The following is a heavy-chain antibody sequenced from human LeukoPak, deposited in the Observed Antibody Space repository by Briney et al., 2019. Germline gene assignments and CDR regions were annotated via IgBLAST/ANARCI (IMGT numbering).Heavy chain of an antibody. J-gene: IGHJ4*02. CDR2: IFCSGST. D-gene: IGHD3-16*01. Sequence: SSETLSLTCTVSGGTFSGYFWGWIRQPPGKGLEWIGYIFCSGSTNYNPSLKSRVTISVDTSKNQFSLRLTSVTAADTAMYYCARCPSNFRGEEYFDYWGQGTLVTVSS. CDR1: GGTFSGYF. CDR3: ARCPSNFRGEEYFDY. V-gene: IGHV4-59*01.